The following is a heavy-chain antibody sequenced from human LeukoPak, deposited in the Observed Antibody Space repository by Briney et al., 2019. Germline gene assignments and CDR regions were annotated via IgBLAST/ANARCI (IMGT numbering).Heavy chain of an antibody. V-gene: IGHV1-2*02. CDR1: GHTFTEYY. CDR3: VSYATGYNLLKA. D-gene: IGHD1-1*01. J-gene: IGHJ5*02. CDR2: IHPGTGNP. Sequence: GASVKVSSKSSGHTFTEYYLYWVRQAPGLGLEWLGWIHPGTGNPNYAQKFQGRVTISRDTSINTAYMELVRLKSDDTAVYYCVSYATGYNLLKAWGQGTLVTVSS.